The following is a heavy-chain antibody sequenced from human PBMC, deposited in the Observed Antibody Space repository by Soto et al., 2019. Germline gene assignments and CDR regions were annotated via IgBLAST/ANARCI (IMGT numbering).Heavy chain of an antibody. J-gene: IGHJ4*02. CDR1: GFSISKFS. CDR2: ISGDGETT. V-gene: IGHV3-23*01. Sequence: QSGGSLRLSCAASGFSISKFSMNWVRQAPGKGLDWVSSISGDGETTAYADPVQGRFTISKDNSKNTVSLQMRSLTAEDTAVYYCAKGDSGTTPPYYFDRWGQGTLVTVSS. D-gene: IGHD1-1*01. CDR3: AKGDSGTTPPYYFDR.